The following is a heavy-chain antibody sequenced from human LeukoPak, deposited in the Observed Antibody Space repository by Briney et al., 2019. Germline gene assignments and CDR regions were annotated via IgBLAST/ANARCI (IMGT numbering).Heavy chain of an antibody. V-gene: IGHV1-2*02. CDR3: ARDRKKTKWELGVFDY. CDR2: INPNSGGT. D-gene: IGHD1-26*01. CDR1: GYTFTGYY. J-gene: IGHJ4*02. Sequence: ASVKVSCKASGYTFTGYYMHWGRQAPGQGLEWMGWINPNSGGTNYAQKFQGRVTMTRDTSISTAYMELSRLRSDDTAVYYCARDRKKTKWELGVFDYWGQGTLVTVSS.